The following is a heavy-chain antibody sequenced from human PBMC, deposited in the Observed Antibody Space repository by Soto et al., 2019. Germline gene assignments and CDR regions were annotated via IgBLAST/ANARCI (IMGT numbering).Heavy chain of an antibody. V-gene: IGHV3-30*18. CDR1: GFTFSSYG. J-gene: IGHJ4*02. D-gene: IGHD6-13*01. CDR3: AKEAAAGYFDY. CDR2: ISYDGSNK. Sequence: GGSLRLSCAASGFTFSSYGMHWVRQAPGKGLEWVAVISYDGSNKYYADSVKGRFTISRDNSKNTLYLQMNSLRAEDTAVYYCAKEAAAGYFDYWGQGTLVTVPS.